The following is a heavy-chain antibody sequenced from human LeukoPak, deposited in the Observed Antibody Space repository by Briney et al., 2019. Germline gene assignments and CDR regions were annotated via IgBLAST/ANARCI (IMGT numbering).Heavy chain of an antibody. J-gene: IGHJ6*03. CDR1: GGSISSSSYY. CDR3: ARVTGDSSSYYYYYYMDV. V-gene: IGHV4-39*07. Sequence: PSETLSLTCTVSGGSISSSSYYWGWIRQPPGKGLERIGSIYYSGSTYYNPSLKSRVTISVDTSKNQFSLKLSSVTAADTAVYYCARVTGDSSSYYYYYYMDVWGKGTTVTVSS. CDR2: IYYSGST. D-gene: IGHD6-6*01.